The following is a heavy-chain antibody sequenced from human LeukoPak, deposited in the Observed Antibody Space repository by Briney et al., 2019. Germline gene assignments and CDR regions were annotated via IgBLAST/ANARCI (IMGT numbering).Heavy chain of an antibody. CDR2: IYPGDSDT. CDR3: AKQGDGSAWSAHY. Sequence: GESLKISCKGSGYYFTAYWIGWMRQMPGKGLEWMGIIYPGDSDTRYSPSFQGQVTISADKSINTAYLQWNSLKASDTAMYYCAKQGDGSAWSAHYWGQGTLVTVSS. V-gene: IGHV5-51*01. CDR1: GYYFTAYW. J-gene: IGHJ4*02. D-gene: IGHD6-13*01.